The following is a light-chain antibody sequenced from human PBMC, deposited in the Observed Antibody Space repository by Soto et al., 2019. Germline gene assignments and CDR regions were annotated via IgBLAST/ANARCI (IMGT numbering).Light chain of an antibody. J-gene: IGKJ1*01. V-gene: IGKV2-30*01. CDR3: MQGTHWPPT. CDR2: MVS. Sequence: DVVMTQSPVSLPVTLGQSASISCRASQRLVSSDGNTYLNWFHLRPGQSPRRLIYMVSNRDSGVPDRFSGSGSGTDFTLKISRVEAEDVGVYYCMQGTHWPPTFGQGTKVEIK. CDR1: QRLVSSDGNTY.